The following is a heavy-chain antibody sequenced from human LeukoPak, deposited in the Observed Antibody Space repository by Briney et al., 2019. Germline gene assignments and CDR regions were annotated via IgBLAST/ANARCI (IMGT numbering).Heavy chain of an antibody. Sequence: GGSLRLSCAASGFTFSDYSFNWVRQAPGKGLEWVSSISSRSTYIYYADSVKGRFTISRDNAKNSVYLEMNSLRAEDTAMYYCTRYRCTSNVCTHFDYWGQGTLVTVSS. CDR3: TRYRCTSNVCTHFDY. CDR1: GFTFSDYS. CDR2: ISSRSTYI. V-gene: IGHV3-21*01. D-gene: IGHD2-2*01. J-gene: IGHJ4*02.